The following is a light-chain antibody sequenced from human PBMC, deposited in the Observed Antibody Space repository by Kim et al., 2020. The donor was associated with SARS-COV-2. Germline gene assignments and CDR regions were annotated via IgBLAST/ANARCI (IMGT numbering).Light chain of an antibody. J-gene: IGLJ1*01. V-gene: IGLV2-14*03. CDR3: SSYTTRSTHYD. CDR1: SSDVGDYNY. CDR2: DVS. Sequence: QSALTQPASVSGSPGQSITISCSGISSDVGDYNYVSWYQQHPDKAPKLMIYDVSYRPSGVSDRFSGSKSGNTASLTISVLQAEDEADYYCSSYTTRSTHYDFGSGTKVTVL.